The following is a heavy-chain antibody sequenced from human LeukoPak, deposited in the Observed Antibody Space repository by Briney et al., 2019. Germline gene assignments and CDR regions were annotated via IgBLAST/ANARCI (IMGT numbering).Heavy chain of an antibody. Sequence: ASVKVSCKASGYIFTDYYINWVRQAPGQGLEWMGWINPNSGDTKYAQKFQGRVTMTRDTSISTAYMELSRLTSDDTAVYYCARDSGYVAGRPFDYWGQGTLVTVSS. V-gene: IGHV1-2*02. CDR1: GYIFTDYY. CDR2: INPNSGDT. J-gene: IGHJ4*02. CDR3: ARDSGYVAGRPFDY. D-gene: IGHD5-12*01.